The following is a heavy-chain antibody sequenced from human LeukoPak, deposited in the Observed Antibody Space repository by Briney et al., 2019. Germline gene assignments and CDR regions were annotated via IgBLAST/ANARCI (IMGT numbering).Heavy chain of an antibody. CDR3: TIVYTPMEQAFDY. D-gene: IGHD5-18*01. CDR1: GFTFSNAW. Sequence: GGSLRLSCAGSGFTFSNAWMSWVRQAPGKGLEGVGRIKSKTDGGTTDYAAPVKDRFTILRDDSKNTLYLQMNSLKTEDTAVYFCTIVYTPMEQAFDYWGQGTLVTVSS. J-gene: IGHJ4*02. V-gene: IGHV3-15*01. CDR2: IKSKTDGGTT.